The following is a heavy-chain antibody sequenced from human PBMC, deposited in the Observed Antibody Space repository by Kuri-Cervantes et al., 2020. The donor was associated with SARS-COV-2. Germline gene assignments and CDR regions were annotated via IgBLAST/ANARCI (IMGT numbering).Heavy chain of an antibody. V-gene: IGHV3-48*02. D-gene: IGHD5-12*01. CDR2: ISSSSSTI. Sequence: GGSLRLSCAASGFTFSSYSMNWVRQAPGKGLEWVSYISSSSSTIYYADSVKGRFTISRDNAKNSLYLQMNSLRDEDTAAYYCARGKGYSGYFSDYYYYMDVWGKGTTVTVSS. CDR1: GFTFSSYS. J-gene: IGHJ6*03. CDR3: ARGKGYSGYFSDYYYYMDV.